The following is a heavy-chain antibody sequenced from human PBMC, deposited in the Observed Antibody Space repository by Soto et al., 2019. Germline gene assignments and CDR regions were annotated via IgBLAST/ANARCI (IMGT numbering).Heavy chain of an antibody. CDR2: VYWDDSK. CDR3: AHCRGGVASF. Sequence: QITLNESGPTLVKPTQTLTLTCTFSGFSLSTRDVGVVWIRQPPGEALEWLGVVYWDDSKTYSPSLESRLTITKDNSKNQVVLRITKMDPVDTDTYYCAHCRGGVASFWGQGTLVTVSS. CDR1: GFSLSTRDVG. D-gene: IGHD2-2*01. J-gene: IGHJ4*02. V-gene: IGHV2-5*02.